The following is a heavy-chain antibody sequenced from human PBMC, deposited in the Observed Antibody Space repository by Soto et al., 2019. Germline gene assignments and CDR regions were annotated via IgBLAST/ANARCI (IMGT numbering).Heavy chain of an antibody. CDR1: EFTFTPYW. CDR2: ISSDGTTT. D-gene: IGHD6-13*01. J-gene: IGHJ4*02. CDR3: VRGKVAAGFDY. V-gene: IGHV3-74*01. Sequence: GSLRLSCVASEFTFTPYWMRWVRQAPGTGLVWVSRISSDGTTTNYADSVKGRFTISRDNAKNTLYLQMTSLRVEDRAIYYCVRGKVAAGFDYWGQGALVTVSS.